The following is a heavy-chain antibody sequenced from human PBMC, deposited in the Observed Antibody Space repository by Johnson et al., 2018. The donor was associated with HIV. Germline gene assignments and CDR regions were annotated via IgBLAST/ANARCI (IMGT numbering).Heavy chain of an antibody. J-gene: IGHJ3*02. CDR3: ARDPFHYYDSSGYAGGAFDI. CDR2: INWNGGST. D-gene: IGHD3-22*01. V-gene: IGHV3-20*04. CDR1: GFTFDDHG. Sequence: VQLVESGGGLVQPGRSLRLSCTASGFTFDDHGMSWVRQAPGKGLEWVSGINWNGGSTGHADSVKGRFTISRDNAKNSLYMQMKSLRAEDTALYYCARDPFHYYDSSGYAGGAFDIWGQGTMVTVSS.